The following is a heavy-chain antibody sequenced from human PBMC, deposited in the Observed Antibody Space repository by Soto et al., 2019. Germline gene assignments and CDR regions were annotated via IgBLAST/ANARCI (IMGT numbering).Heavy chain of an antibody. CDR1: GFTFSSYG. J-gene: IGHJ6*02. V-gene: IGHV3-33*01. CDR3: ARERITMVRVLALYYGMDV. CDR2: IWYDGSNK. D-gene: IGHD3-10*01. Sequence: GGSLRLSCAASGFTFSSYGMHWVRQAPGKGLEWVAVIWYDGSNKYYAGSVKGRFTISRDNSKNTLYLQMNSLRAEDTAVYYCARERITMVRVLALYYGMDVWGQGTTVTVSS.